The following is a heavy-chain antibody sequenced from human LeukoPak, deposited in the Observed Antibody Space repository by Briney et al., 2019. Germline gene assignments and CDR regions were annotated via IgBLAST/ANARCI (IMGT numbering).Heavy chain of an antibody. CDR1: GFTFSSYA. CDR3: ATYRQVLLPFES. J-gene: IGHJ4*02. V-gene: IGHV3-23*01. CDR2: VSGSGGST. D-gene: IGHD2-8*02. Sequence: GGSLRLSCAASGFTFSSYAMSWVRQTPGKGLEWVSTVSGSGGSTYYADSVKGRFTISRDNSKNTLYLQMNSLRAEDTAVYYCATYRQVLLPFESWGQGTLVTVSS.